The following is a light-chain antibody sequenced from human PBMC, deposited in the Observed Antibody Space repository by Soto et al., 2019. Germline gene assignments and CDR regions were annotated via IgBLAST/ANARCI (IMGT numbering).Light chain of an antibody. CDR2: LNSDGSH. CDR3: QPWVSGTVL. J-gene: IGLJ2*01. V-gene: IGLV4-69*01. CDR1: SGHSSYA. Sequence: QSVLTQSPSASASLGASVKLTCTLSSGHSSYAIAWHQQQPEKGPRYLMKLNSDGSHNKGDGIPDRFSGSSSGAERYLTISSLQSEDEADYYCQPWVSGTVLFAGGTQLTVL.